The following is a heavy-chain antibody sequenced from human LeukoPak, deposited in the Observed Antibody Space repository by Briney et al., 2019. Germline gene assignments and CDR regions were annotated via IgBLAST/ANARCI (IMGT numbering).Heavy chain of an antibody. V-gene: IGHV5-51*01. CDR1: GYRFSSYW. J-gene: IGHJ4*02. Sequence: GESLKISCQGSGYRFSSYWIGWVRQMPGKGLEWMGIIYPGDSDTRYSPSFQGQVTISADNFISTAYLQWSSLKASNTAMYYCARGGIVGSAFDYWGQGTLVTVSS. CDR2: IYPGDSDT. CDR3: ARGGIVGSAFDY. D-gene: IGHD1-26*01.